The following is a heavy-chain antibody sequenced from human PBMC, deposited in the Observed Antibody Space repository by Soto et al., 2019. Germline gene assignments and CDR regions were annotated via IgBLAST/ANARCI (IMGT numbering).Heavy chain of an antibody. CDR2: VYQSGDT. CDR3: ARVKNWAEFDY. J-gene: IGHJ4*02. D-gene: IGHD7-27*01. Sequence: QVQLQESGPGLVKPSETLSLTCTVSGGSMSDYYWTWIRQPPGKGLEWIGYVYQSGDTNYNPSLKSRVTMSMDVSENQFSLTLTSVTAADTALYYCARVKNWAEFDYWGQGALVTVSP. V-gene: IGHV4-59*01. CDR1: GGSMSDYY.